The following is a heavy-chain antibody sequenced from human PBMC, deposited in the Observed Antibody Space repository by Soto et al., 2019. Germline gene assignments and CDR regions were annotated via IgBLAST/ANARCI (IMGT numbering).Heavy chain of an antibody. CDR3: ARVDDILTGYYPDYYYYGMDV. J-gene: IGHJ6*02. D-gene: IGHD3-9*01. CDR1: GGTFRSYA. V-gene: IGHV1-69*13. Sequence: ASVKVSFKASGGTFRSYAISWVRQAPGQGLEWMGGIIPIFGTANYAQKFQGRVTITADESTSTAYMELSSLRSEDTAVYYCARVDDILTGYYPDYYYYGMDVWGQGTTVTVSS. CDR2: IIPIFGTA.